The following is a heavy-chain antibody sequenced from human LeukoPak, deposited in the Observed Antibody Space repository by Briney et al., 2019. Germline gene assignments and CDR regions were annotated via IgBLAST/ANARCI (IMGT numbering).Heavy chain of an antibody. J-gene: IGHJ4*01. CDR2: LYHSGTS. V-gene: IGHV4-38-2*01. D-gene: IGHD6-13*01. CDR1: NFSISSGYY. CDR3: ARVWVGYVAAPGY. Sequence: SETLSLTCVVSNFSISSGYYWGWIQQPPGKERPWIGSLYHSGTSYYNPSLKSRVTISVDPSKKHLSLKLSSVTAADTAVYYCARVWVGYVAAPGYWGHVTLVTVSS.